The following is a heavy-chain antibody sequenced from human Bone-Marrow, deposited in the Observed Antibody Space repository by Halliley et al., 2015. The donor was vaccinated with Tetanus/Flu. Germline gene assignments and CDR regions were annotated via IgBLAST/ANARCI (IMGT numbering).Heavy chain of an antibody. J-gene: IGHJ4*02. CDR1: GGSISGYF. Sequence: TLSLTCTVSGGSISGYFWSWIRQPPGKGLEWIGYIYYSGSTAYNPSLRSRVTISVDTSKNQFSLRLTSLTAADTALYYCARHPSVPGFSGGFNYWGQGTLVTVSS. V-gene: IGHV4-59*08. CDR3: ARHPSVPGFSGGFNY. D-gene: IGHD6-19*01. CDR2: IYYSGST.